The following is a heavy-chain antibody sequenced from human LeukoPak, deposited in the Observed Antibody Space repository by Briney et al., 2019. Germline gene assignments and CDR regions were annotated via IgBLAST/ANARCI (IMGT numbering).Heavy chain of an antibody. D-gene: IGHD3-22*01. CDR3: ARAEVVVTYFDC. Sequence: ASVKVSCKASGYTFTGYYMHWVRQAPGQGLEWMGWINPNSGGTNYAQKFQGRVTMTRDTSISTAYMELSRLRSDDTAVYYCARAEVVVTYFDCWGQGTLVTVSS. CDR1: GYTFTGYY. V-gene: IGHV1-2*02. J-gene: IGHJ4*02. CDR2: INPNSGGT.